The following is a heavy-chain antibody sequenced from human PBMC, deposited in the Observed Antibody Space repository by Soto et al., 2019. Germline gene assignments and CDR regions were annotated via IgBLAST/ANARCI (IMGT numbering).Heavy chain of an antibody. D-gene: IGHD1-26*01. CDR1: GFSFSSYE. Sequence: EAQLVESGGDLVQPGGSLRLSCAGSGFSFSSYEMNWVRQAPGKGLEWVSYISSSGSDTYYADSVKARFTISRDNAQNSLYLQMPRLRAEDTAIYYSASLSGSYGFDPWGQGTLVTVSS. J-gene: IGHJ5*02. CDR3: ASLSGSYGFDP. CDR2: ISSSGSDT. V-gene: IGHV3-48*03.